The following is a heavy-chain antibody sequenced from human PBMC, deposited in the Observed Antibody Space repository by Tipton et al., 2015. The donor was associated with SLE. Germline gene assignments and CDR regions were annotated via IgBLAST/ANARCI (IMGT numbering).Heavy chain of an antibody. CDR1: GGSISSYY. V-gene: IGHV4-59*12. J-gene: IGHJ5*02. Sequence: TLSLTCTVSGGSISSYYWSWIRQPAGKGLEWIGYIYYSGSTNYNPSLKSRVTMSVDTSKNQFSLKLSSVTAADTAVYYCARGETGPYYDFWSGHTGDWFDPWGQGTLVTVSS. CDR2: IYYSGST. CDR3: ARGETGPYYDFWSGHTGDWFDP. D-gene: IGHD3-3*01.